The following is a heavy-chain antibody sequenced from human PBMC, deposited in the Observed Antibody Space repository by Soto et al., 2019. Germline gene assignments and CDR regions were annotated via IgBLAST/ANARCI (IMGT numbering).Heavy chain of an antibody. J-gene: IGHJ4*02. CDR2: IYYSGST. D-gene: IGHD6-13*01. CDR3: ASVLIAAAGTDYFDY. V-gene: IGHV4-59*01. CDR1: GGSISSYY. Sequence: SETLSLTCTVSGGSISSYYWSWIRQPPGKGLEWIGNIYYSGSTKNNPSLKSRVTMSLDTSRNQFSLKLSSVTAADTAVYHCASVLIAAAGTDYFDYWGQGIRVTVSS.